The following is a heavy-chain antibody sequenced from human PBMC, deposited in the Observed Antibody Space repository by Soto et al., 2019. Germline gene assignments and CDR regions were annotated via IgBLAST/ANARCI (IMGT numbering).Heavy chain of an antibody. CDR1: GGPFSGYY. CDR3: ARLHGYCISSSCHGHYAMDV. CDR2: INHSGNT. Sequence: SETLYLTCAVYGGPFSGYYWSWIRQPPGKGLEWIGEINHSGNTNYNPSLKSRVTISVDTSKDQFSLKLSSVTAADTAVYYCARLHGYCISSSCHGHYAMDVWGQGTTVT. D-gene: IGHD2-2*01. J-gene: IGHJ6*02. V-gene: IGHV4-34*01.